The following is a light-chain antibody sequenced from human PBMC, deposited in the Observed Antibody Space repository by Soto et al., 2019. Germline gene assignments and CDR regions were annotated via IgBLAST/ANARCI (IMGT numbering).Light chain of an antibody. CDR1: QTLSSW. J-gene: IGKJ1*01. Sequence: DIQMTQSPSTLSASVGDRVTITCRASQTLSSWLAWYQQKPGKAPKLLIYDASNLESGVPSRFSGSGSGTEFTLSISSLQPDDFATYYCQQYNSYWRTFGQGTKVDIK. V-gene: IGKV1-5*01. CDR3: QQYNSYWRT. CDR2: DAS.